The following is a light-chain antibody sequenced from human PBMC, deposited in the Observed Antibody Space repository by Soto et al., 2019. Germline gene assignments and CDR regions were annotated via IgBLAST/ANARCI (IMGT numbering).Light chain of an antibody. Sequence: DIQMTQSPSSLSASVGDRVSITCRASQSISSYLNWYQQKPGKAPKLLIYAAFTLQTGVSSRFIGSVSGTDFTLTINSLQPEDFATYYCQQSSSSPWTFGQGTKVDIK. J-gene: IGKJ1*01. CDR1: QSISSY. CDR2: AAF. V-gene: IGKV1-39*01. CDR3: QQSSSSPWT.